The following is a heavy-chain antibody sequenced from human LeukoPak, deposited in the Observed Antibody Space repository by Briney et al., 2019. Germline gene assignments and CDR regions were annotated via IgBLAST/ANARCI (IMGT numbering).Heavy chain of an antibody. CDR1: GFTFSSYS. V-gene: IGHV3-48*04. CDR3: ARDPLDSSGYYYHHWFDP. J-gene: IGHJ5*02. CDR2: ISSSSSTI. D-gene: IGHD3-22*01. Sequence: PGGSLRLSCAASGFTFSSYSMNWVRQAPGKGLEWVSYISSSSSTIYYADSVKGRFTISRDNAKNSLYLQMSSLRSEDTAVYYCARDPLDSSGYYYHHWFDPWGQGTLVTVSS.